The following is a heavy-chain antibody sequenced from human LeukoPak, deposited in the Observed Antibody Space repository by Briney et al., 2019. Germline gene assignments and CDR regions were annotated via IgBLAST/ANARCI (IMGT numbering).Heavy chain of an antibody. CDR2: IKPDGSEK. J-gene: IGHJ4*02. D-gene: IGHD3-3*01. Sequence: GGSLRLSCAASGSTFSSYWMSWVRQAPGKGLEWVANIKPDGSEKYYVDSVKGRFTIFRDNAKNTLYLQMDSLRAEDTAVYYCARGLQEWSLRRDYWGQGILVTVSS. V-gene: IGHV3-7*01. CDR1: GSTFSSYW. CDR3: ARGLQEWSLRRDY.